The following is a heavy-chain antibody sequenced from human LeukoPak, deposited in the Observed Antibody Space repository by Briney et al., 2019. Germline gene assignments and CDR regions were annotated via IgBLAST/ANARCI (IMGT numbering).Heavy chain of an antibody. J-gene: IGHJ4*02. D-gene: IGHD6-19*01. Sequence: SETLSLTCTVSGGSLSNYYWSWIRQPPGKGLEWIGYMYYSGSTNYNPSLKSRVTISVDTSNNQFSLKLSSVTAADTAVYYCARLPGISVTGKAIDYWGQGTLVTVSS. CDR2: MYYSGST. V-gene: IGHV4-59*01. CDR1: GGSLSNYY. CDR3: ARLPGISVTGKAIDY.